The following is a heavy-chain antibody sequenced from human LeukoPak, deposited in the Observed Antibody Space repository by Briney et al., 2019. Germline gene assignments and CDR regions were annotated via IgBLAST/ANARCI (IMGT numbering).Heavy chain of an antibody. Sequence: GGSLRLSCAASGFTFSSYGMHWVRQAPGKGLEWVANIKQDGSEKYYVDSVKGRFTISRDNAKNSLYLQMNSLRAEDTAVYYCARGRGPMALDAFDIWGQGTMVTVSS. V-gene: IGHV3-7*03. D-gene: IGHD5-24*01. J-gene: IGHJ3*02. CDR3: ARGRGPMALDAFDI. CDR2: IKQDGSEK. CDR1: GFTFSSYG.